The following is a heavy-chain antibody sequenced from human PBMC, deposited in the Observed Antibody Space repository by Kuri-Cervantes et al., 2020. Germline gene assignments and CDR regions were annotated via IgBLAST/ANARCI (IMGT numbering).Heavy chain of an antibody. V-gene: IGHV3-53*01. CDR2: IYSGGST. D-gene: IGHD2-15*01. J-gene: IGHJ5*02. CDR1: GFTVSRNY. CDR3: ARAIGWRQRNWFDP. Sequence: GESLKISCAASGFTVSRNYMSWVRQAPGKGLEWVSVIYSGGSTYYADSVKGRFTISRDNSKNTLSLQMNSLRAEDTAVYYCARAIGWRQRNWFDPWGQGTLVTVS.